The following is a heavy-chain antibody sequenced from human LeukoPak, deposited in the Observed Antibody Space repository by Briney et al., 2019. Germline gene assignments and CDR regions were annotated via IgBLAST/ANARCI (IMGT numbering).Heavy chain of an antibody. CDR1: GFIFSSYW. Sequence: GGSLRLSCAASGFIFSSYWMQWVRQAPGKGLVWVSRINSDGSSTSYADSVKGRFTISRDNAKNTLYLQMNSLRAEDTAVYYCAREHSINWFDPWGQGTLVTVSS. CDR3: AREHSINWFDP. CDR2: INSDGSST. J-gene: IGHJ5*02. V-gene: IGHV3-74*01.